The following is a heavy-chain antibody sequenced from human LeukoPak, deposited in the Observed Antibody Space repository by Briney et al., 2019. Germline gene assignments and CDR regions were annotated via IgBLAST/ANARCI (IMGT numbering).Heavy chain of an antibody. CDR3: ARITTGYSSSWYPQYFQH. CDR2: IYYSGST. J-gene: IGHJ1*01. V-gene: IGHV4-59*08. D-gene: IGHD6-13*01. CDR1: GGSISNYY. Sequence: SETLSLTCTVSGGSISNYYWSWIRQPPGKGLEWIGYIYYSGSTNYNPSLKSRVTISVDTSKNQFSLKLSSVTAADTAVYYCARITTGYSSSWYPQYFQHWGQGTLVTVSS.